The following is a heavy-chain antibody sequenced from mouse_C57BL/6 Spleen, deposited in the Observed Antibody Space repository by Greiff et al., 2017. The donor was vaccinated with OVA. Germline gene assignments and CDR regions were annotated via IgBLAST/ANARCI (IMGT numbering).Heavy chain of an antibody. J-gene: IGHJ3*01. D-gene: IGHD1-1*01. Sequence: VQLQESGPGLVQPSQSLSITCTVSGFSLTSYGVHWVRQSPGKGLEWLGVIWSGGSTDYNAAFISRLSISKDNSKGQVFFKMNRLQADDTAIYYCASIKEFAYWGQGTLVTVSA. CDR3: ASIKEFAY. V-gene: IGHV2-2*01. CDR1: GFSLTSYG. CDR2: IWSGGST.